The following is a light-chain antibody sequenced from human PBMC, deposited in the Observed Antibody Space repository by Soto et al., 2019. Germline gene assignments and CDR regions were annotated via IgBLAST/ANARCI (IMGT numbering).Light chain of an antibody. V-gene: IGLV2-23*02. CDR3: CSYAGSSVHV. Sequence: QSVLTQVASVSGSPGQSITISCTGTSSDVGTFNLVSWYQQHPGKAPRLMIYEVIKRPSGVSNRFSGSKSGNTASLTISGLQADDEADSYCCSYAGSSVHVSGTVAKVTVL. CDR1: SSDVGTFNL. J-gene: IGLJ1*01. CDR2: EVI.